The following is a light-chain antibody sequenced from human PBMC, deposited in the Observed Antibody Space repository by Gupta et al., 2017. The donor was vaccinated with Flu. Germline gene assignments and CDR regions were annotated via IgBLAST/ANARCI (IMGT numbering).Light chain of an antibody. CDR2: DAS. V-gene: IGKV3-11*01. CDR1: QSVSPS. Sequence: EVVLTQSPGTLSLSPGERAVLSCRASQSVSPSLAWYQQKPGQAPRLLMYDASRRATGIPARFSGSGYGTDFTLTISTREPEDFAVYYCQQRSDLPMYTFGQGTRLEIK. CDR3: QQRSDLPMYT. J-gene: IGKJ2*01.